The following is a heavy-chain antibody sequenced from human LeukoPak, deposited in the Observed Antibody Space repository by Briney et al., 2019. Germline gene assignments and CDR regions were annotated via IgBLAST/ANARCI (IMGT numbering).Heavy chain of an antibody. J-gene: IGHJ4*02. Sequence: GGSLRLSCAASGFTFSSYAMSWVRQAPGKGLEWVSAISGSGGSTYYADSVKGRFTISRDNSKNTLYLQMNSLRAEDTAVYYXXXXXSGXXXPLDYWGQGTLVTVS. CDR3: XXXXSGXXXPLDY. V-gene: IGHV3-23*01. CDR1: GFTFSSYA. D-gene: IGHD1-26*01. CDR2: ISGSGGST.